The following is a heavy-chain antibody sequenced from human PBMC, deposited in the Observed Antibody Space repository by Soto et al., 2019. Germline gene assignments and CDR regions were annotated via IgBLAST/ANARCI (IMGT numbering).Heavy chain of an antibody. CDR2: SIPILGIA. V-gene: IGHV1-69*02. D-gene: IGHD6-19*01. CDR1: GGTFSSYT. CDR3: ARHSGYSSGWSDS. Sequence: QVQLVQSGAEVKKPGSSVKVSCKASGGTFSSYTISWVRQAPGQGLEWMGRSIPILGIANYAQKFQGRVTITADKSTSTAYMEMSSLRSEDTAVYYCARHSGYSSGWSDSWGQGTLVTVSS. J-gene: IGHJ5*01.